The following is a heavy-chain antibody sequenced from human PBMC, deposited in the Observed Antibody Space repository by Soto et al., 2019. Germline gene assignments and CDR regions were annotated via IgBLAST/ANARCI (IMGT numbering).Heavy chain of an antibody. CDR2: IWDDGSNK. Sequence: GGSLRLSCAASGFTFSSYGMHWVRQAPGKGLEWVAVIWDDGSNKYYADSVKGRFTISRDNSKNTLYLQMKSLRAEDTAVYYVARPQYDAFFREKNDAFDIWGQGTMVTVSS. V-gene: IGHV3-33*01. J-gene: IGHJ3*02. D-gene: IGHD3-16*01. CDR3: ARPQYDAFFREKNDAFDI. CDR1: GFTFSSYG.